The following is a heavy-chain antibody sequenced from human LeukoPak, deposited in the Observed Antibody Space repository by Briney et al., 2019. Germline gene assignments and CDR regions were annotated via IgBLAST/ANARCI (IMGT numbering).Heavy chain of an antibody. Sequence: SETLSLTCTVSGGSISSGDYYWSWIRQPPGKGLEWIGYIYYSGSTYYNPSLKSRVTISVDTFKNQFSLKLSSVTAADTAVYYCARTYYDILTGYPRAFDIWGRGTMVNVSS. J-gene: IGHJ3*02. CDR1: GGSISSGDYY. CDR3: ARTYYDILTGYPRAFDI. CDR2: IYYSGST. V-gene: IGHV4-30-4*01. D-gene: IGHD3-9*01.